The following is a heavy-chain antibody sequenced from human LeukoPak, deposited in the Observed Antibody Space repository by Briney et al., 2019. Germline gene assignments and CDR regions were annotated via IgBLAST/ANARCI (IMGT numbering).Heavy chain of an antibody. CDR2: IYYSGST. D-gene: IGHD5-12*01. CDR1: GGSISSGGYY. V-gene: IGHV4-31*03. CDR3: ARVPHGGYDPDGNSSYSDY. J-gene: IGHJ4*02. Sequence: PSQTLSLTCTVSGGSISSGGYYWSWIRQHPGKGLEWIGYIYYSGSTYYNPSLKSRVTISVDTSKNQFSLKLSSVTAADTAVYYCARVPHGGYDPDGNSSYSDYWGQGTLVTVSS.